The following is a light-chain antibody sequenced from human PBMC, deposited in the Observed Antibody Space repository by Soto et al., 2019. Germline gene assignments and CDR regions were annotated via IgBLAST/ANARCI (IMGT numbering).Light chain of an antibody. CDR3: CSYAGSNTRVL. J-gene: IGLJ2*01. V-gene: IGLV2-14*01. CDR2: EVS. CDR1: SSDVDTYKY. Sequence: QSVLTQPASVSGSPGQSIIISFTGTSSDVDTYKYVSWYQQHPGKAPKLMIYEVSHRPSGVSDRFSGSKSGNKASLTISGLQAEDEADYYCCSYAGSNTRVLFGGGTKVTVL.